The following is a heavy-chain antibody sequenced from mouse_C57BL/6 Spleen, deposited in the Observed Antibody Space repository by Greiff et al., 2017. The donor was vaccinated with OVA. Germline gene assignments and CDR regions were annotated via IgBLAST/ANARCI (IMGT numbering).Heavy chain of an antibody. CDR3: ASRRFYDGSSGAMDY. CDR2: INPSTGGT. J-gene: IGHJ4*01. V-gene: IGHV1-42*01. D-gene: IGHD1-1*01. CDR1: GYSFTGYY. Sequence: VQLQQSGPELVKPGASVKISCKASGYSFTGYYMNWVKQSPEKSLEWIGEINPSTGGTTYNQKFKAKATLTVDKSSSTAYMQLSSLTSEDSAVSSCASRRFYDGSSGAMDYWGQGTSVTVSS.